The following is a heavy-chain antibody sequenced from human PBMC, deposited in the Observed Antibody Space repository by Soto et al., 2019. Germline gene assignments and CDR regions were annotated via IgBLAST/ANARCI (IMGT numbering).Heavy chain of an antibody. V-gene: IGHV4-34*01. CDR1: GASFSGYY. J-gene: IGHJ6*02. D-gene: IGHD3-3*01. CDR3: ERAGSNYDFWGARYTPYYAMDG. Sequence: PSETLSLTCAVYGASFSGYYWSWILQRPGQWLEWIGEITHSGSTNYNPSLKSRVTISVDTSKNQFSLKLSSVTAADTAVYYCERAGSNYDFWGARYTPYYAMDGWGQGTTVTVSS. CDR2: ITHSGST.